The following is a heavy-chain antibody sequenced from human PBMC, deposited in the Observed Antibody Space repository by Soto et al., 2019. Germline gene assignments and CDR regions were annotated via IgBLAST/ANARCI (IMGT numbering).Heavy chain of an antibody. CDR2: ISGSSDST. V-gene: IGHV3-23*01. D-gene: IGHD1-26*01. J-gene: IGHJ4*02. CDR3: ARRGSGKYYEY. Sequence: EVQLLESGGGLVQPGGSLRLSCAASGFTFSSYAMRWVRQAPGKGLEWVASISGSSDSTYYVDSVKGRFTISRDNSKNTLYQGMNSLRVEDATVYYSARRGSGKYYEYWGQGTLVTVDS. CDR1: GFTFSSYA.